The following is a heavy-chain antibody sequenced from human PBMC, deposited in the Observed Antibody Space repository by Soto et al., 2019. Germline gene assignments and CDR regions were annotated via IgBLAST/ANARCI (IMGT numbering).Heavy chain of an antibody. CDR3: ARDSDHYDSSGYFSYDY. Sequence: QLVQSGAEVKKPGASVKVSCKASGYTFTNYGISWVRQAPGQGLEWMGWIIAYNGNTNYEQKLQDRVTMTTDTSTNTAYMELRSLRSDDTPVYYCARDSDHYDSSGYFSYDYWGQGTLVTVSS. J-gene: IGHJ4*02. D-gene: IGHD3-22*01. CDR1: GYTFTNYG. V-gene: IGHV1-18*01. CDR2: IIAYNGNT.